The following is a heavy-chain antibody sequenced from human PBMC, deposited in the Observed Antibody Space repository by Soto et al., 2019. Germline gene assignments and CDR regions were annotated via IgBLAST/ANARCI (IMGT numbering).Heavy chain of an antibody. CDR3: ARSDVDTAMVSNY. D-gene: IGHD5-18*01. Sequence: PSETLSLTCAVSGGSISSGGYSWSWIRQPPGKGLEWIGYIYDSGSTYYNPSLKSRVTISVDRSKNQFSLKLSSVTAADTAVYYCARSDVDTAMVSNYWGQGTLVTVSS. CDR2: IYDSGST. CDR1: GGSISSGGYS. J-gene: IGHJ4*02. V-gene: IGHV4-30-2*01.